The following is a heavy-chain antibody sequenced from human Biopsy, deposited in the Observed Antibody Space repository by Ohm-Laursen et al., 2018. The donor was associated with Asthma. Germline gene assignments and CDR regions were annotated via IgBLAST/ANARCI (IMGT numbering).Heavy chain of an antibody. Sequence: SDTLSLTCTVSGVSISSDYWSWIRQPPGKGLEWIGHIYYSGSTNYQPSLKSRVTISVDTSKYQFSLKLRSVTAADAAVYYCARGISRVTGLFDHFDSWGQGTLVTVSS. D-gene: IGHD2-21*02. V-gene: IGHV4-59*07. CDR2: IYYSGST. CDR3: ARGISRVTGLFDHFDS. CDR1: GVSISSDY. J-gene: IGHJ4*02.